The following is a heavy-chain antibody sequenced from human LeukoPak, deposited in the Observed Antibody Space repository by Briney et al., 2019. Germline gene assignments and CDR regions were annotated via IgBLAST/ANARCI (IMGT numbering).Heavy chain of an antibody. Sequence: GGSLRLSCAASGFTFSTSAMSWVRQAPGKGLEWVSGISRSGESTSYEDSVTGRFTISKDISKNTLYLQMDSLRAEDTAIYYCAKEEVPNDFWGQGTLVTVSS. V-gene: IGHV3-23*01. J-gene: IGHJ4*02. CDR3: AKEEVPNDF. D-gene: IGHD1-1*01. CDR2: ISRSGEST. CDR1: GFTFSTSA.